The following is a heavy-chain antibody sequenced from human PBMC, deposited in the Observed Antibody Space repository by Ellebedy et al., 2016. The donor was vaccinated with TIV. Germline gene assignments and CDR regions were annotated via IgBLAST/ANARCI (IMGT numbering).Heavy chain of an antibody. CDR2: VYSSGIT. CDR3: ARLRQSRDRSHWYFDL. D-gene: IGHD1-14*01. V-gene: IGHV4-39*07. Sequence: SETLSLTXTVSGASLSRSTYYWGWIRQPPGEGLEWIGTVYSSGITFYNPSLKSRVTMSVDASTTQLSLNLSSVTAADTAVYFCARLRQSRDRSHWYFDLWGRGTLVTVSS. CDR1: GASLSRSTYY. J-gene: IGHJ2*01.